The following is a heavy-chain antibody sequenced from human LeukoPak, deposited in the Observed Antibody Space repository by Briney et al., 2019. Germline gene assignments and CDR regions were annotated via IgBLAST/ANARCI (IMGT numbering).Heavy chain of an antibody. CDR3: AAPQEYYYDSSGL. CDR2: IVVGSGNT. J-gene: IGHJ4*02. Sequence: SVKVSCKASGFTFTSSAVQWVQQARGQRLEWIGWIVVGSGNTNYAQKFQERVTITRDMSTSTAYMELSSLRSEDTAVYYCAAPQEYYYDSSGLWGQGTLVTVSS. CDR1: GFTFTSSA. V-gene: IGHV1-58*01. D-gene: IGHD3-22*01.